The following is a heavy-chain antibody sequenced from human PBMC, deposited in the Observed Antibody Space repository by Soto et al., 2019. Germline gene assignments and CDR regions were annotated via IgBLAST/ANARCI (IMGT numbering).Heavy chain of an antibody. Sequence: GGSLRLSCAVSGFTVSSCEMNWVRQAPGKGLEWVSYINTGGVTIYADSVKGRFTISRDNARNSLLMQMNSLRAEDTAIYYCTRDKGDKVSYGMDVWGQGTTVTVSS. CDR2: INTGGVTI. D-gene: IGHD3-16*01. J-gene: IGHJ6*02. V-gene: IGHV3-48*03. CDR1: GFTVSSCE. CDR3: TRDKGDKVSYGMDV.